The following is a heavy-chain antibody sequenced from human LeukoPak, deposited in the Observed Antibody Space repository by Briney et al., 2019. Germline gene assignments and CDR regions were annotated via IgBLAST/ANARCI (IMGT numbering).Heavy chain of an antibody. Sequence: GGSLRLSCAASGFTFDDYTMHWVRQAPGKGLEWVSLISWDVGSTYYADSVKGRFTISRDNSKNSLYLQMNSLRTEDTALYYCAKSTARLVSDYYYYMDVWGKGTTVTVSS. J-gene: IGHJ6*03. CDR3: AKSTARLVSDYYYYMDV. CDR1: GFTFDDYT. V-gene: IGHV3-43*01. CDR2: ISWDVGST. D-gene: IGHD6-6*01.